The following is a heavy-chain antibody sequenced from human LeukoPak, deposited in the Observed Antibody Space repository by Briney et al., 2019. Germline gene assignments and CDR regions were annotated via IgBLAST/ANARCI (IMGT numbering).Heavy chain of an antibody. D-gene: IGHD6-19*01. V-gene: IGHV3-53*01. CDR2: IYSGGST. CDR3: ARLNNPSSGWAYYFDY. Sequence: PGGSLRLSCAASGFTVSSNYMSWVRQAPGKGLEWVSVIYSGGSTYYADSVKGRFTISRDNSKNTLYLQMNSLRVEDTAVYYCARLNNPSSGWAYYFDYWGQGTLVTVSS. J-gene: IGHJ4*02. CDR1: GFTVSSNY.